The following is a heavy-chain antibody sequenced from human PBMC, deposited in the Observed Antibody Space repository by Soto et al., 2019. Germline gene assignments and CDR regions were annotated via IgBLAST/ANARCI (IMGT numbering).Heavy chain of an antibody. CDR3: AREVATSWSLTSSAGWFDP. CDR2: ISGSGNTI. Sequence: EVQLVESGGGLVQPGGSLRLSCAASGFTFSSYEMNWVRQAPGKGLEWVSYISGSGNTIYYADSVKGRFTISRDNAKNSLFLQMNSLRAEDTAVYYCAREVATSWSLTSSAGWFDPWGQGTLVTVSS. CDR1: GFTFSSYE. J-gene: IGHJ5*02. D-gene: IGHD5-12*01. V-gene: IGHV3-48*03.